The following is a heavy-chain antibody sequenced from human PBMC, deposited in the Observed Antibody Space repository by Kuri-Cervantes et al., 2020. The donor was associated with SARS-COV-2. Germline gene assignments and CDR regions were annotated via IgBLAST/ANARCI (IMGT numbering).Heavy chain of an antibody. D-gene: IGHD3-22*01. Sequence: GESLKISGTASGFTFGDYAMSWVRQAPGKGLEWVSAISGSGGSTYYADSVKGRFTISRDNSKNTLYLQMNSLRAEDTAVYYCAKDYYDSSGSNYYYYYMDVWGKGTTVTVSS. CDR2: ISGSGGST. V-gene: IGHV3-23*01. CDR3: AKDYYDSSGSNYYYYYMDV. CDR1: GFTFGDYA. J-gene: IGHJ6*03.